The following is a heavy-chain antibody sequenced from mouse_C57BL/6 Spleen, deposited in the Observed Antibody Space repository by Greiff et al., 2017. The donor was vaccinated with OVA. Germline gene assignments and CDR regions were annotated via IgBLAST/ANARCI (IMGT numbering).Heavy chain of an antibody. CDR2: IDPSDSYT. CDR3: ALGGSPWFAY. CDR1: GYTFTSYW. Sequence: VQLQQPGAELVKPGASVKLSCKASGYTFTSYWMQWVKQRPGQGLEWIGEIDPSDSYTNYTQKFKGKATLTVDTSSSTAYMQLSSLTSEDSAVYYCALGGSPWFAYWGQGTLVTVSA. J-gene: IGHJ3*01. D-gene: IGHD6-2*01. V-gene: IGHV1-50*01.